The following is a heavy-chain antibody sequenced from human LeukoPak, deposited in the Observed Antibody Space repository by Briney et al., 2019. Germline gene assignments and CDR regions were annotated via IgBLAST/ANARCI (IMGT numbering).Heavy chain of an antibody. CDR2: IYYGENT. CDR3: ARRDDSSGYHKIFDY. V-gene: IGHV4-39*01. Sequence: KPSETLSLTSTVSGGSISSVPYYWGWLRQPPGKGLEWIGNIYYGENTYYNPSLKTLVTISIDTSNNQFYLKLSSLTAADTAVYYCARRDDSSGYHKIFDYWGPGTPVTVSS. CDR1: GGSISSVPYY. J-gene: IGHJ4*02. D-gene: IGHD3-22*01.